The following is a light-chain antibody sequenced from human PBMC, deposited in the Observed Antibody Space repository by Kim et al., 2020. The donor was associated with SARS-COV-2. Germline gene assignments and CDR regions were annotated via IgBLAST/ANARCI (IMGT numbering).Light chain of an antibody. Sequence: QTVVTQEPSFSVSPGGTVTLTCGLTSGSVSTNYYPSWYQQTPGQAPRTLIYSTNTRSPGVPDRFSGSIPGNRAALTITGAQADDESDYYCVLFMGSGVWVFGGGTQLTVL. V-gene: IGLV8-61*01. CDR3: VLFMGSGVWV. CDR2: STN. J-gene: IGLJ3*02. CDR1: SGSVSTNYY.